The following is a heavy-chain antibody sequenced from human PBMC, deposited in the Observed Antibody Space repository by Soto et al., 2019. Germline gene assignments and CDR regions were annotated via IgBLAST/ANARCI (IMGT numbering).Heavy chain of an antibody. CDR3: ASEYSSSTHPRGHWFDP. CDR1: GGAIVSGDYY. J-gene: IGHJ5*02. CDR2: IYYSGST. D-gene: IGHD6-6*01. Sequence: TLTLACTVSGGAIVSGDYYVMWGREPPWEGLEWIGYIYYSGSTYYNPSLKSRVTISVDTSKNQFSLKLSSVTAADTAVYYCASEYSSSTHPRGHWFDPWGQGTLVTVSS. V-gene: IGHV4-30-4*01.